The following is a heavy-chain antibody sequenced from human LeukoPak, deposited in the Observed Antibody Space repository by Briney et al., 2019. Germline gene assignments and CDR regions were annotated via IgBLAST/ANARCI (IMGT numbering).Heavy chain of an antibody. CDR1: GGSFSGYY. V-gene: IGHV4-34*01. CDR3: ARGLTNSGGLYFDY. D-gene: IGHD3-16*01. CDR2: INHSGST. Sequence: SETLSLTCAVYGGSFSGYYWRWIRQPPGKGLEWIGEINHSGSTNYNPSLKSRVTISVDTSKNQFSLKLSSVTAADTAVYYCARGLTNSGGLYFDYWGQGTLVTVSS. J-gene: IGHJ4*02.